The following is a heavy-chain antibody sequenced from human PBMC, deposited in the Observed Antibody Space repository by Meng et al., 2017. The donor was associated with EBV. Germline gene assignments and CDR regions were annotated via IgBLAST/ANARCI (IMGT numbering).Heavy chain of an antibody. CDR2: LIPMVGAP. CDR1: GGTFRSDA. CDR3: ASESGRGFTPDY. D-gene: IGHD3-10*01. V-gene: IGHV1-69*01. J-gene: IGHJ4*02. Sequence: GAVVNKPWSSVKSSCRTSGGTFRSDAVSWVRQAPGQGLEWMGGLIPMVGAPHYAQKFQGRVTIIADESTSTHSMELNSLRSEDTAMYYCASESGRGFTPDYWGQGTLVTVSS.